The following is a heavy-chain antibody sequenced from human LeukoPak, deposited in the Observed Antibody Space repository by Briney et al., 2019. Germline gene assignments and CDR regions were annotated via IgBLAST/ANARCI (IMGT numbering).Heavy chain of an antibody. CDR3: ARDRGCSGGNCYSRMNPTTVRYFQH. D-gene: IGHD2-15*01. Sequence: GASVKVSRKASGYTFTDYYMHWVRQAPGQGLEWMGWINTNTGNPTYAQGFTGRFVFSLDTSVSTAYLQIRSLKAEDTAVYYCARDRGCSGGNCYSRMNPTTVRYFQHWGQGTLVSVSS. J-gene: IGHJ1*01. CDR1: GYTFTDYY. V-gene: IGHV7-4-1*01. CDR2: INTNTGNP.